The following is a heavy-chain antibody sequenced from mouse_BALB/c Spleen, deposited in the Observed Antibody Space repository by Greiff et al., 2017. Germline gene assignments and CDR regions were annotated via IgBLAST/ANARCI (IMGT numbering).Heavy chain of an antibody. Sequence: VQLQQSGAELVKPGASVKLSCTASGFNIKDTYMHWVKQRPEQGLEWIGRIDPANGNTKYDPKFQGKATITADTSSNTAYLQLSSLTSEDTAVYYCARKGNYRGYFDVWGAGTTVTVSS. CDR3: ARKGNYRGYFDV. V-gene: IGHV14-3*02. CDR1: GFNIKDTY. CDR2: IDPANGNT. J-gene: IGHJ1*01. D-gene: IGHD2-1*01.